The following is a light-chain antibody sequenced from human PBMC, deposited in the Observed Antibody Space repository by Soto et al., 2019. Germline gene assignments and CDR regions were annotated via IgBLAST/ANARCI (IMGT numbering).Light chain of an antibody. CDR3: QSYYSSRSGSV. CDR1: SSNIGAGYD. CDR2: GNS. V-gene: IGLV1-40*01. Sequence: QPVLTQPPSVSGAPGQRVTISCTGSSSNIGAGYDVHWYQQLPGTAPKLLIYGNSNRPSGVPDRFSGSKSGTSASLAITGLQAEDDADYYCQSYYSSRSGSVFGGGTKLTVL. J-gene: IGLJ2*01.